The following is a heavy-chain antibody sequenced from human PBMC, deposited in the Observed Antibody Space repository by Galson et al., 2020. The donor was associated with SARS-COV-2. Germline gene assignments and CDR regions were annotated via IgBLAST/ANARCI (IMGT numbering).Heavy chain of an antibody. CDR1: GYTFTSYG. CDR2: ISAYNGNT. D-gene: IGHD5-12*01. Sequence: ASVKVSCKASGYTFTSYGISWVRQAPGQGLEWMGWISAYNGNTNYAQKLQGRVTMTTDTSTSTAYMELRSLRSDDTAVYYCARAPDSGYDYSPNYWGQGTLVTVSS. CDR3: ARAPDSGYDYSPNY. V-gene: IGHV1-18*01. J-gene: IGHJ4*02.